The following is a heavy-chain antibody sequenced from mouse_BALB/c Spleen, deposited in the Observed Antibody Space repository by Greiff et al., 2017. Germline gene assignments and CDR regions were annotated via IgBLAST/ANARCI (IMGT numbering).Heavy chain of an antibody. CDR3: ARQLYYVDY. CDR2: ISSGGSYT. D-gene: IGHD2-1*01. J-gene: IGHJ2*01. Sequence: EVQVVESGGDLVKPGGSLKLSCAASGFTFSSYGMSWVRQTPDKRLEWVATISSGGSYTYYPDSVKGRFTISRDNAKNTLYLQMSSLKSEDTAMYYCARQLYYVDYWGQGTTLTVSS. V-gene: IGHV5-6*01. CDR1: GFTFSSYG.